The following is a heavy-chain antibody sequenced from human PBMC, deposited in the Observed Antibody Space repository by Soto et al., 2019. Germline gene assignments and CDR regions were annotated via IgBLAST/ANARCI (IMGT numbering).Heavy chain of an antibody. CDR3: TTDYAGYCSSTSCYKHYYGMDV. J-gene: IGHJ6*02. Sequence: ESGGGLVKPGGSLRLSCAASGFTFSNAWMNWVRQAPGKGLEWVGRIKSKTDGGTTDYAAPVKGRFTISRDDSKNTLYLQMNSLKTEDTAVYYCTTDYAGYCSSTSCYKHYYGMDVWGQGTTVTVSS. CDR1: GFTFSNAW. V-gene: IGHV3-15*07. D-gene: IGHD2-2*02. CDR2: IKSKTDGGTT.